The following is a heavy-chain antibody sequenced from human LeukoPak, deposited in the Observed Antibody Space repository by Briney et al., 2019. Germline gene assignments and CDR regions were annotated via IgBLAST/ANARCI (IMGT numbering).Heavy chain of an antibody. CDR1: GYSISSGYY. V-gene: IGHV4-38-2*01. Sequence: SETLSLTCAVSGYSISSGYYWGWIRQPPGKGLEWIGSIYHSGSTYYNPSLKSRVTISVDTSKNQFSLKLSSVTAADTAVYYCARQYFWSGYWAYWGQGTLSPSPQ. J-gene: IGHJ4*02. CDR2: IYHSGST. CDR3: ARQYFWSGYWAY. D-gene: IGHD3-3*01.